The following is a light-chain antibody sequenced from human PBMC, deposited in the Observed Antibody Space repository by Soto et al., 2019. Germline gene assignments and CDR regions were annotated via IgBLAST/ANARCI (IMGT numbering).Light chain of an antibody. CDR2: DAS. Sequence: DIQMTQSPSTLSASVGDRVTITCRASQSISSWLAWYQQKPGKAPKLLIYDASSLESGVPSRFSGSGSGTEFTLTISSLQTDDCATYYCQQYNSYSRTFGQGTKVEI. V-gene: IGKV1-5*01. CDR1: QSISSW. CDR3: QQYNSYSRT. J-gene: IGKJ1*01.